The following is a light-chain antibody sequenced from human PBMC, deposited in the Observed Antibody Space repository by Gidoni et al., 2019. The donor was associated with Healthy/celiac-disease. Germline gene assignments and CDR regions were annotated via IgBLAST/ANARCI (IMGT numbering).Light chain of an antibody. CDR3: QQYYSTPLT. Sequence: DIVMTQSPAPLAVSLGERATINCKSSQSVLYSSNNKNYLAWYQQKPGQPPKLLIYWASTRESGVPDRFSGSGSGTDFTLTISSLQAEDVAVYYCQQYYSTPLTFGQGTKVEIK. J-gene: IGKJ1*01. V-gene: IGKV4-1*01. CDR2: WAS. CDR1: QSVLYSSNNKNY.